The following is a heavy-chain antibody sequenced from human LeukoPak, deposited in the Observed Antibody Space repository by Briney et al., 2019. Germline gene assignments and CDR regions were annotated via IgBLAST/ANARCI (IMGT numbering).Heavy chain of an antibody. Sequence: GESLKISCKGSGYTVTNYWIAWVPQMPGKGLEWMGIIYPGDSDTRYRPSLQGQVTISADKSITTAYLQWSSLKASDTAMYYCARQPPGGSGGYYYYIDVWGKGTTVTVSS. CDR1: GYTVTNYW. V-gene: IGHV5-51*01. J-gene: IGHJ6*03. CDR3: ARQPPGGSGGYYYYIDV. D-gene: IGHD3-10*01. CDR2: IYPGDSDT.